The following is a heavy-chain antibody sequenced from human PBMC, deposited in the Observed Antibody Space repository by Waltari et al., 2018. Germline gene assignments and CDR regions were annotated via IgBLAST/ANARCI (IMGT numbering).Heavy chain of an antibody. V-gene: IGHV3-23*01. CDR1: GLSFSTYR. CDR3: AKGQGGRRWYFDY. D-gene: IGHD3-16*01. Sequence: EVQLLESGGGLVQPGGSLRLSCTASGLSFSTYRMTWVRQAPGKGLEWVSSISPNSISTYYADSVKGRFTISRDNSKSTVILQLSSLRVEDTAIYYCAKGQGGRRWYFDYWGQGSQVTVSS. CDR2: ISPNSIST. J-gene: IGHJ4*02.